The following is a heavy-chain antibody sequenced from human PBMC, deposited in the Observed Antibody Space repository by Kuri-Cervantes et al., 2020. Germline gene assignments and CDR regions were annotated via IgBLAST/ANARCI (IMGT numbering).Heavy chain of an antibody. CDR3: ARWYSYGLTDY. D-gene: IGHD5-18*01. V-gene: IGHV1-18*01. Sequence: ASVKVSCKASGYTFTSYGISWVRQAPGQGLEWMGWISAYNGNTNYAQKLQGRVTMTRDTSISTAYMELSRLRSDDTAVYYCARWYSYGLTDYWGQGTLVTVSS. CDR2: ISAYNGNT. CDR1: GYTFTSYG. J-gene: IGHJ4*02.